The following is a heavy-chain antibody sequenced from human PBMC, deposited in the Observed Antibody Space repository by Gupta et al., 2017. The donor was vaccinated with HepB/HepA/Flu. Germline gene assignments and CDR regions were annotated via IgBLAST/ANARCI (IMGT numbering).Heavy chain of an antibody. CDR2: IYSGGST. Sequence: EVQLVESGGGLVQPGGSLRLSCAASGFTVRSHYMSWVRQAPGKGLEWVSVIYSGGSTSYADSVKGRFTISRHNSKNTLYLQMNSLRAEDTAVYYCARDSSSLYYYGMDVWGQGTTVTVSS. CDR3: ARDSSSLYYYGMDV. D-gene: IGHD6-13*01. CDR1: GFTVRSHY. J-gene: IGHJ6*02. V-gene: IGHV3-53*04.